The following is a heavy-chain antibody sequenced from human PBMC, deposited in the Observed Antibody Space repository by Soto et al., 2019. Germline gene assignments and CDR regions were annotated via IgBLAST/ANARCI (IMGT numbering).Heavy chain of an antibody. V-gene: IGHV3-23*01. CDR2: ISAGGSNT. J-gene: IGHJ4*02. D-gene: IGHD1-26*01. Sequence: GGSLRLSCAASGFTFSTYALNWARQAPGKGLKWVSTISAGGSNTHYADSVRGRFTISRDNSKNTLYLQMESLRVEDTAVYYCHGSDFWGQGTLVTVSS. CDR3: HGSDF. CDR1: GFTFSTYA.